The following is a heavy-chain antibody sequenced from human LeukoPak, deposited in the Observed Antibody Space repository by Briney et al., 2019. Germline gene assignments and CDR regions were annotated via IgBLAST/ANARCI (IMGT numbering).Heavy chain of an antibody. Sequence: SQTLSLTCTVSGGSISSGDYYWSWIRQPPGKGLEWIGYIYYSGSTYYNPSLKSRVTISVDTSKNQFSLKLSSVTAADTAVYYCARDLLNEGNHPDYWGQGTLVTVSS. CDR3: ARDLLNEGNHPDY. D-gene: IGHD4-23*01. CDR1: GGSISSGDYY. V-gene: IGHV4-30-4*01. J-gene: IGHJ4*02. CDR2: IYYSGST.